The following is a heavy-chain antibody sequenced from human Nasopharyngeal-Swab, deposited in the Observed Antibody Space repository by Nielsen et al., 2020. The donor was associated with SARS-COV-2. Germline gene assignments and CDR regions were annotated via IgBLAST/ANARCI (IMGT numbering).Heavy chain of an antibody. CDR2: IYYSGST. CDR1: GGSISSYY. Sequence: SETLSLTCTVSGGSISSYYWSWIRQPPGKGLEWIGYIYYSGSTNYNPSLKSRVTISVDTSKNQFSLKLSSVTAADTAVYYCAGFWYGSGSYYPHFDYWGQGTLVTVSS. CDR3: AGFWYGSGSYYPHFDY. J-gene: IGHJ4*02. D-gene: IGHD3-10*01. V-gene: IGHV4-59*01.